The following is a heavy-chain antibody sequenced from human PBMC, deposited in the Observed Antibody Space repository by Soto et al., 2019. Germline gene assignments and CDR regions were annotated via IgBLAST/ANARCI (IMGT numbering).Heavy chain of an antibody. CDR1: GYTFTSYA. V-gene: IGHV1-3*05. CDR3: ARDRGLTIDY. D-gene: IGHD3-10*01. J-gene: IGHJ4*02. CDR2: INPGNGNT. Sequence: QVPLVQSGAEEKKPGASVKVSCKASGYTFTSYAMHWVRQAPGQRLEWMGWINPGNGNTKYSQKFQGRVTITRDTSASTAYMELSSLRSEDTAVYYCARDRGLTIDYWGQGTLVTVSS.